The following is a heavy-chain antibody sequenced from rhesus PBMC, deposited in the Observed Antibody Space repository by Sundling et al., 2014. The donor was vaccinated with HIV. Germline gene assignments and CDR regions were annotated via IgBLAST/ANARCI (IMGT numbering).Heavy chain of an antibody. Sequence: QVQLQESGPGLVKPSETLSLTCAVSGGSFSGYYWGWIRQPPGKGLEWIGYISGSSGSTDYNPSLKSRVTISTDTSKNQFSLKLSSVTAADTAVYYCARDPYGSGFDHWGQGVLVTVSS. CDR1: GGSFSGYY. D-gene: IGHD4-4*01. CDR3: ARDPYGSGFDH. V-gene: IGHV4-165*01. J-gene: IGHJ4*01. CDR2: ISGSSGST.